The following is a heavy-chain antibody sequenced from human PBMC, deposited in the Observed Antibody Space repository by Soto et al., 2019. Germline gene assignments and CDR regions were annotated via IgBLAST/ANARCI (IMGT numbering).Heavy chain of an antibody. Sequence: ASVKVSCKASGYTFTGYYMHWVRQAPGQGLEWMGGINPSGGRANYAQKFQGRVTITADESTSTAYRELSSLRSEDTAVYYCARDGPDSNPIDIVVVPAARAYYYGMDVWGQGTTVTVSS. J-gene: IGHJ6*02. CDR1: GYTFTGYY. V-gene: IGHV1-46*01. CDR3: ARDGPDSNPIDIVVVPAARAYYYGMDV. CDR2: INPSGGRA. D-gene: IGHD2-2*01.